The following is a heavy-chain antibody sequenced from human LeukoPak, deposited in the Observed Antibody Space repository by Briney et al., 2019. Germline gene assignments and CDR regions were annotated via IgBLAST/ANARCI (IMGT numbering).Heavy chain of an antibody. CDR2: INPSGGGT. D-gene: IGHD3-10*01. Sequence: ASVTVSCKASGYTFTSYYMHWVRQAPGQGLEWMGIINPSGGGTSYAQKFQGRVTMTRDTSTSTVYMELSSLRSEDTAVYYCARDEKVHSGSYYNPPDYWGQGTLVTVSS. J-gene: IGHJ4*02. V-gene: IGHV1-46*01. CDR3: ARDEKVHSGSYYNPPDY. CDR1: GYTFTSYY.